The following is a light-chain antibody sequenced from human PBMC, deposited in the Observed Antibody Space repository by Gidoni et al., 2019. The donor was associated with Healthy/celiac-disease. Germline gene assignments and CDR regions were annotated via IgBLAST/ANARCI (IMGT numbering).Light chain of an antibody. Sequence: SYDLTQPPSVSVSQGQTASITCSGDKLGDKYACWYQQKPGQSPVLVIYQDSKRPSGIPERFSGYNSGNTATLTISGTQAMDEADYYCQAWDSSTVVFGRGTKLTVL. CDR2: QDS. V-gene: IGLV3-1*01. J-gene: IGLJ2*01. CDR3: QAWDSSTVV. CDR1: KLGDKY.